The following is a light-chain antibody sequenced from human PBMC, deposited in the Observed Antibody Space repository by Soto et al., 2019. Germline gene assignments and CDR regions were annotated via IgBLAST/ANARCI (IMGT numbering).Light chain of an antibody. CDR1: SSDVGGYNY. Sequence: LTQPASVSGTPGQTITISCTGTSSDVGGYNYVSWYQQPPRKDYKLMIYEVSNRPSGVSNRFSGSKSGNPSSLTISGLHAEADADYYCSSYTCSSTYVFGTGTKVTVL. J-gene: IGLJ1*01. CDR2: EVS. V-gene: IGLV2-14*01. CDR3: SSYTCSSTYV.